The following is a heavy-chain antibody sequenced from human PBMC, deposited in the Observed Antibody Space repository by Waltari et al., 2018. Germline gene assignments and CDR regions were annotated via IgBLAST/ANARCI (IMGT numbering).Heavy chain of an antibody. CDR2: IKTNTHIP. CDR1: GYTFTDHA. Sequence: QVQLVQSGSELKKPGASVKVSCKASGYTFTDHAMNWVRQAPGQWLQFLGWIKTNTHIPFYERGFAGRFVFSLDTSISTVYMEITSLKTEDTAVYYCARELLGGGAFDSWGQGTLVSVSS. D-gene: IGHD3-16*01. CDR3: ARELLGGGAFDS. V-gene: IGHV7-4-1*02. J-gene: IGHJ4*02.